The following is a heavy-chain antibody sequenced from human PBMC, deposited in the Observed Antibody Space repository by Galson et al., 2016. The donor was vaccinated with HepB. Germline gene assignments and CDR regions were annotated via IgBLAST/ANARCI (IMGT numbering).Heavy chain of an antibody. D-gene: IGHD4-17*01. CDR2: IDWDDDK. V-gene: IGHV2-70*01. CDR1: RFSLSTSGMC. CDR3: ARAYGLAASGGIDV. J-gene: IGHJ6*02. Sequence: PALVKPTQTLTLTCTFSRFSLSTSGMCVSWIRQPPGKALEWLALIDWDDDKYYSTSLKTRLTISKDTSKNQVVLTMTNMDPVDTATYYCARAYGLAASGGIDVWGQGTTVTVSS.